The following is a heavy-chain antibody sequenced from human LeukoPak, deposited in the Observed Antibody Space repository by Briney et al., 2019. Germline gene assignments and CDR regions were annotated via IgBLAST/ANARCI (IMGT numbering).Heavy chain of an antibody. V-gene: IGHV4-38-2*02. Sequence: TSETLSLTCSVSGFSISGGYYWGWIRQPPGKGLEWLGSIYHSGNTDYNPSLKSRVTISVDTAKNKLFLRLGSVTAADTAVYYCARIVQITGTIPHWGQGTLVTVSS. CDR1: GFSISGGYY. D-gene: IGHD1-1*01. CDR2: IYHSGNT. CDR3: ARIVQITGTIPH. J-gene: IGHJ4*02.